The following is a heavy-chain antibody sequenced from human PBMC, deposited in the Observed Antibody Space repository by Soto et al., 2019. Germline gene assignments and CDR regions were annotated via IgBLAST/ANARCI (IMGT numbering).Heavy chain of an antibody. J-gene: IGHJ3*02. CDR2: ISGSGGST. D-gene: IGHD2-15*01. V-gene: IGHV3-23*01. CDR3: AKVSGGSVPRGIGAFDI. Sequence: GGSLRLSCAASGFTFSSYAMSWVRQAPGKGLEWVSAISGSGGSTYYADSVKGRFTISRDNSKNTLYLQMNSLRAEDTAVYYCAKVSGGSVPRGIGAFDIWGQGTMVTVSS. CDR1: GFTFSSYA.